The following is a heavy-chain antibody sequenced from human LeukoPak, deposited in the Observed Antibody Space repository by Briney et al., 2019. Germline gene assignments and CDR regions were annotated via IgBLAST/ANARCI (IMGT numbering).Heavy chain of an antibody. CDR2: IQGDGSNT. D-gene: IGHD6-13*01. Sequence: HSGGSLRLSCVASGFTFSKNWMHWVRQAPGKGLVWVSRIQGDGSNTNYADSVKGRFSISRDNAKNTVYLQMTSLWAEDTGIYYCSRGTSAGGPIGPFDFWGQGTVVTVSS. CDR3: SRGTSAGGPIGPFDF. V-gene: IGHV3-74*01. CDR1: GFTFSKNW. J-gene: IGHJ4*02.